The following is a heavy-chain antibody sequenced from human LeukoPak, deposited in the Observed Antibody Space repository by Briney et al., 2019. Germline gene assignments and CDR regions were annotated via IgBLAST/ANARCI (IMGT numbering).Heavy chain of an antibody. D-gene: IGHD4-17*01. V-gene: IGHV1-46*01. CDR1: GYSFSSYY. J-gene: IGHJ5*02. CDR3: ARENDYGNNWFDP. CDR2: INPSGDST. Sequence: AAVNVSCKASGYSFSSYYMHWVRRAPGQGLEWMGIINPSGDSTTYAQKFQGRVTMTRDTSTRTVYMELSSLRSDDTAVYYCARENDYGNNWFDPWGQGTLVTVSS.